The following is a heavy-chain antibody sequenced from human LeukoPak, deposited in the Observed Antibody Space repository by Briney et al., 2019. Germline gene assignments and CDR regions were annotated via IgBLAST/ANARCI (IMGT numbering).Heavy chain of an antibody. D-gene: IGHD6-13*01. CDR3: ARGSRIEAAALDY. V-gene: IGHV4-31*03. CDR1: GGSISSGGYY. J-gene: IGHJ4*02. Sequence: PSQTLSLTCTVSGGSISSGGYYWSWIRQHPGKGLEWIGYIYYSGSTYYNPSLKSRVTISVDTSKNQFSLKLSSVTAADTAVYYCARGSRIEAAALDYWGQGTLVTVPS. CDR2: IYYSGST.